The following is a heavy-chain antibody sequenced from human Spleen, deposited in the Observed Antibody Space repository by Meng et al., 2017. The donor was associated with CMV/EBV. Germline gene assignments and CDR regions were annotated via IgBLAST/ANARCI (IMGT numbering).Heavy chain of an antibody. J-gene: IGHJ4*02. D-gene: IGHD2-8*02. CDR2: LTT. V-gene: IGHV4-59*11. Sequence: SETLSLTCTVPGGSISSQYWSWIRQPPGKGLEWIGLTTNYNPSLRSRFTITKDTSKNQFCLKLSSVTAADTAVYYCARDTGGGRFDYWGQGTLVTVSS. CDR3: ARDTGGGRFDY. CDR1: GGSISSQY.